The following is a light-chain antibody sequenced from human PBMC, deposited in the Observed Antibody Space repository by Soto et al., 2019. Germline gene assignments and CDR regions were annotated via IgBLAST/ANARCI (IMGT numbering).Light chain of an antibody. Sequence: DIQMTQSPSSVSALIGDRVTITCRASEPIDRYLSWYQQRRGKAPRVLIIAASDLQSGGPSRFSGSGSGTDFTITISSLQPEDFANYYFQRTYNAPFTFGPGTKVELK. CDR1: EPIDRY. CDR2: AAS. J-gene: IGKJ3*01. CDR3: QRTYNAPFT. V-gene: IGKV1-39*01.